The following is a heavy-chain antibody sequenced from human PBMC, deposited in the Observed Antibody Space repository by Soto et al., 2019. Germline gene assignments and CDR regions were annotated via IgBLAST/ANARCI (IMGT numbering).Heavy chain of an antibody. J-gene: IGHJ4*02. D-gene: IGHD6-19*01. CDR1: GFTFSNYG. Sequence: EVQLVESGGGLVQPGGSLRLSCAASGFTFSNYGVSWVRQAPGKGLECVSAITNNSDYTYYADSVKGRFTVSRDNSKNTRFLEMNSLRAEDTAVYYCATGYSTGWHSALNSWGQGTLVTVSS. V-gene: IGHV3-23*04. CDR3: ATGYSTGWHSALNS. CDR2: ITNNSDYT.